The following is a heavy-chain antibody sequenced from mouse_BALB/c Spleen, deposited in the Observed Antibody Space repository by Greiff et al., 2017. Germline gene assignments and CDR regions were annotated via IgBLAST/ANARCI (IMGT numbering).Heavy chain of an antibody. CDR3: ARAYYGNYVAMDY. J-gene: IGHJ4*01. CDR2: IWSGGST. Sequence: VQGVESGPGLVQPSQSLSITCTVSGFSLTSYGVHWVRQSPGKGLEWLGVIWSGGSTDYNAAFISRLSISKDNSKSQVFFKMNSLQANDTAIYYCARAYYGNYVAMDYWGQGTSVTVSS. CDR1: GFSLTSYG. V-gene: IGHV2-2*02. D-gene: IGHD2-10*01.